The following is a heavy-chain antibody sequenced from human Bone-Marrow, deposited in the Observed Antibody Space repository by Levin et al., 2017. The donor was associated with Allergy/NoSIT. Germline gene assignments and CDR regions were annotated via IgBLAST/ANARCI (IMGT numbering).Heavy chain of an antibody. CDR2: ITPMFGTP. CDR3: ARAVVTTLTIGYSYSAMDA. J-gene: IGHJ6*02. CDR1: AGTFRSYA. V-gene: IGHV1-69*13. D-gene: IGHD4-11*01. Sequence: PWASVKVSCKAAAGTFRSYAMNWVRQAPGQGLEWVGGITPMFGTPSYAQKFQGRVTISADDSTRTVHMELSNLRSEDTAVYYCARAVVTTLTIGYSYSAMDAWGQGTTVTVSS.